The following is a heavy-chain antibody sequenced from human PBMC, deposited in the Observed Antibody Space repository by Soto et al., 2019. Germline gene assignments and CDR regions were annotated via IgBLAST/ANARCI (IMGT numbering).Heavy chain of an antibody. CDR2: ISAYNGNT. V-gene: IGHV1-18*01. CDR1: AYTFTSYV. Sequence: ASVKXSCNASAYTFTSYVISWVRQAPGQGLEWMGWISAYNGNTNYAQKLQGRVTMTTDTSTSTAYMELRSLRSDDTAVYYCARVGQYCSGGSCYSVGDASDIWGQGTMVTVSS. J-gene: IGHJ3*02. CDR3: ARVGQYCSGGSCYSVGDASDI. D-gene: IGHD2-15*01.